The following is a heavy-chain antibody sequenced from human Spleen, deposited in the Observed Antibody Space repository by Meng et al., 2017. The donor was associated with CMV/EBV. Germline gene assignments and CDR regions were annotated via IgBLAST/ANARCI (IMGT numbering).Heavy chain of an antibody. Sequence: SETLSLTCDVYGGSLSGYYWSWIRQSPGKGLERIGEINNSGRSKHNPSLKSRATISVDTSNTQFSLSLTSVTAADTAVYYCASQKQLVYYWGQGTLVTVSS. D-gene: IGHD6-6*01. J-gene: IGHJ4*02. CDR2: INNSGRS. V-gene: IGHV4-34*04. CDR3: ASQKQLVYY. CDR1: GGSLSGYY.